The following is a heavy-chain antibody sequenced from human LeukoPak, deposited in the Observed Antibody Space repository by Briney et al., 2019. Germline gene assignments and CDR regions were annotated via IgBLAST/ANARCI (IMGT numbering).Heavy chain of an antibody. CDR3: AKQHIREPLSYFDY. CDR1: GFTFSSYA. Sequence: GGSLRLSCAASGFTFSSYAMSWVRQAPGKGLEWVSGISGSGGSTYYADSVKGRFTISRDNSKNTLYLQMNSLRAEDTAVYYCAKQHIREPLSYFDYWGQGTPVTVSS. D-gene: IGHD5-24*01. V-gene: IGHV3-23*01. CDR2: ISGSGGST. J-gene: IGHJ4*02.